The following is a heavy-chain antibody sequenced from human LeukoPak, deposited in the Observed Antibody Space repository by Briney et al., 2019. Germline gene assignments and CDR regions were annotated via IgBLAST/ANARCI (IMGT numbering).Heavy chain of an antibody. D-gene: IGHD6-19*01. CDR1: GFTFSSYW. Sequence: GGSLRLSCAASGFTFSSYWMSWVRQAPGKGLEWVSIIYSRGSIYYADSVKGRFTISRDTSNNSLYLQMNSLTADDTAVYYCARGVRGWYDGAYDVWGQGTMVAVSS. J-gene: IGHJ3*01. CDR2: IYSRGSI. V-gene: IGHV3-66*01. CDR3: ARGVRGWYDGAYDV.